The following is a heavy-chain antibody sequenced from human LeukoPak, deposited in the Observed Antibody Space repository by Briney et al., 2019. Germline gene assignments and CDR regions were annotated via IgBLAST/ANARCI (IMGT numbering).Heavy chain of an antibody. V-gene: IGHV4-34*01. J-gene: IGHJ4*02. CDR2: INHSGST. CDR3: ARGVSTGYYKRYYFDY. Sequence: SETLSLTCAVYGGSFSGYYWSWIRQPPGKGLEWIGEINHSGSTNYNPSLKSRVTISVDTSKNQFSLKLSSVTAADTAVYYCARGVSTGYYKRYYFDYWGQGTLVTVSS. CDR1: GGSFSGYY. D-gene: IGHD3-9*01.